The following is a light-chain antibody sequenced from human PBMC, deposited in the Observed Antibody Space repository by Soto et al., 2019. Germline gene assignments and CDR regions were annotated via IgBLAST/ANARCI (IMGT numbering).Light chain of an antibody. Sequence: EVVMTQSPATLSVSPGEGATLTCRASQSVSSDLAWYHQRPGQAPRLLIYGASTRSTGIPGRFSGSGSGTEFTLTFSSLQSEDFAIYYCQQYNNWSITFGQGTRLEIK. V-gene: IGKV3-15*01. CDR1: QSVSSD. CDR2: GAS. CDR3: QQYNNWSIT. J-gene: IGKJ5*01.